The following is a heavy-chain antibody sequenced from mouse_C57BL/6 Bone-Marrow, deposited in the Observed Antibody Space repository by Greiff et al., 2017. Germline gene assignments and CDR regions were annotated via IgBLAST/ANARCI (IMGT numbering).Heavy chain of an antibody. CDR3: TTRITTVVAPFDY. Sequence: EVRLQQSGAELVRPGASVKLSCPASGFNIKDDYMHWLKQRPEQGLEWIGWIDPENGDTEYASKFQGKATITADTSSNTAYLQLSSLTSEDTAVYYCTTRITTVVAPFDYWGQGTTLTVSS. J-gene: IGHJ2*01. CDR2: IDPENGDT. D-gene: IGHD1-1*01. V-gene: IGHV14-4*01. CDR1: GFNIKDDY.